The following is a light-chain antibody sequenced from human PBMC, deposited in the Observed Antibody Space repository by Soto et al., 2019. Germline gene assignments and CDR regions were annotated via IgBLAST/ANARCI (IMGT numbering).Light chain of an antibody. CDR1: QSVSSN. CDR3: QKYNNWPQT. V-gene: IGKV3-15*01. Sequence: VMTQSPATLSGSPGDSAALSCRAGQSVSSNLAWYQQKTGQAPRILIYGESTRATGIPDRLSGSGSGTELTLTISRLQSEDFAVYYCQKYNNWPQTFGQGTKVDIK. J-gene: IGKJ1*01. CDR2: GES.